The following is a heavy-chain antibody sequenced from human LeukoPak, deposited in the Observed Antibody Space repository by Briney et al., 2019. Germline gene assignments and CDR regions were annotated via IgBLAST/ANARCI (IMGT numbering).Heavy chain of an antibody. CDR2: INHSGST. J-gene: IGHJ4*02. Sequence: PSETLSLTCAVYGGSFSGYYWSWIRQPPGKGLEWIGEINHSGSTNYNPSLKSRVTISVDTSKNQFSLKLSSVTAADTAVYYCARATYGIYDFWNGYPPYYFDYWGQGTLVTVSS. CDR1: GGSFSGYY. CDR3: ARATYGIYDFWNGYPPYYFDY. V-gene: IGHV4-34*01. D-gene: IGHD3-3*01.